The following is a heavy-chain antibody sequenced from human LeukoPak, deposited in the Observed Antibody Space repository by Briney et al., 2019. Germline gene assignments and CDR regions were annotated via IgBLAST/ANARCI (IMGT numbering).Heavy chain of an antibody. CDR2: INHSGST. J-gene: IGHJ6*03. V-gene: IGHV4-34*01. D-gene: IGHD3-10*01. CDR3: ARGRAGYYGSGSYHMDV. CDR1: GGSFSGYY. Sequence: PSETLSLTCAVYGGSFSGYYWSWIRQPPGKGLEWIGEINHSGSTNYNPSLKSPVTISVDTSKNQSSLKLSSVTAADTAVYYCARGRAGYYGSGSYHMDVWGKGTTVTVSS.